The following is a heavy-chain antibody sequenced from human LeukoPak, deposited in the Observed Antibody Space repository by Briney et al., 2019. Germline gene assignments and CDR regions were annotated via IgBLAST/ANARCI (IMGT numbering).Heavy chain of an antibody. J-gene: IGHJ4*02. CDR3: ARAYYDILTGSPLYYFDY. D-gene: IGHD3-9*01. CDR2: IYYTGPT. V-gene: IGHV4-39*07. Sequence: SETLSLTCTVSGVSISTSRYYWGWIRQPPGKGLEWIGNIYYTGPTYYNASLESRVTISLDTSKNQFSLKLSSVTAADTAVYYCARAYYDILTGSPLYYFDYWGQGTLVTVSS. CDR1: GVSISTSRYY.